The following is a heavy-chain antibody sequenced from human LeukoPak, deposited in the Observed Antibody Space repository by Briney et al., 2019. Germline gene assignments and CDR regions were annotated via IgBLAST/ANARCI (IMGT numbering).Heavy chain of an antibody. CDR1: GYTFTGFY. V-gene: IGHV1-2*02. J-gene: IGHJ1*01. Sequence: ASVKVSCKASGYTFTGFYMHWVRQAPGQGLEWMGWINPNSGGTNYAQKFQGRVTMTRDTSISTAYMELSRLRSDDTAVYYCARGGSWLVVAATQDDSEYFQHWGQGTLVTVSS. CDR2: INPNSGGT. D-gene: IGHD2-15*01. CDR3: ARGGSWLVVAATQDDSEYFQH.